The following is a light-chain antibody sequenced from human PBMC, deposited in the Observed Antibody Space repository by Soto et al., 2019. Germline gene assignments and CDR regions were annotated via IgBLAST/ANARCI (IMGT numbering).Light chain of an antibody. CDR2: DVS. J-gene: IGKJ1*01. CDR1: QSISSW. V-gene: IGKV1-5*01. CDR3: QQHNNYPWT. Sequence: DILMTQSPSTLSASVGDRVTITCRAGQSISSWLAWYQQKPRKAPQRLIYDVSILQSGVPSRFSGSVAGTAFTLPISGLQPGDAATYYCQQHNNYPWTFGLGTKVDIK.